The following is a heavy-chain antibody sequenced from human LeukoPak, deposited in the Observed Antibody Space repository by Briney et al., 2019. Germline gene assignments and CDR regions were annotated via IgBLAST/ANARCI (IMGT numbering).Heavy chain of an antibody. CDR1: GFTFSSYG. Sequence: GGSLRLSCAASGFTFSSYGMHWVRQAPGKGLEWVAVISYDGSNKYYADSVKGRFTISSDNSKNTLYLQMNSLRAEDTAVYYCAKVAGDYYYYGMDVWGQGTTVTVSS. V-gene: IGHV3-30*18. J-gene: IGHJ6*02. CDR3: AKVAGDYYYYGMDV. D-gene: IGHD2-15*01. CDR2: ISYDGSNK.